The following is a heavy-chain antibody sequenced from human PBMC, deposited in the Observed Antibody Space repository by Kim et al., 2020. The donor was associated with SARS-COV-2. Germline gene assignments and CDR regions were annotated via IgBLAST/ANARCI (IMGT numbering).Heavy chain of an antibody. J-gene: IGHJ6*02. CDR2: IYYSGTT. CDR3: PRGPRLVTNNAIYYIGLDV. D-gene: IGHD2-8*01. Sequence: SETLSLTCTVSDDSSSNYYWSWIRQSPGKGLEWIGSIYYSGTTNYNPSLKSRVTISVDTSKNHFSLKLNSVTAADSAVYYCPRGPRLVTNNAIYYIGLDVWGQGTTVTVSS. CDR1: DDSSSNYY. V-gene: IGHV4-59*01.